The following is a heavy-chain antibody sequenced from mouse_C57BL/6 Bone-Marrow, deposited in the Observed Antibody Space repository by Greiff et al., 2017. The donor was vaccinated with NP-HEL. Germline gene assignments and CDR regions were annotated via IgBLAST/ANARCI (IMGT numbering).Heavy chain of an antibody. J-gene: IGHJ4*01. CDR2: IDPSDSYT. CDR3: ARWIVYYCNYCAIDY. CDR1: GYTFTSYW. Sequence: QVQLQQPGAELVMPGASVKLSCKASGYTFTSYWMHWVKQRPGQGLEWIGEIDPSDSYTNYNQKFKGKSTLTVDKSSSTAYMQLSGLTSEDSAFYYCARWIVYYCNYCAIDYWGQGTSVTVSS. D-gene: IGHD2-1*01. V-gene: IGHV1-69*01.